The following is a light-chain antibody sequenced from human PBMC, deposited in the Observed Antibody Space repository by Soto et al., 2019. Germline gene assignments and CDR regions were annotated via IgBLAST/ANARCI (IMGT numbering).Light chain of an antibody. CDR3: MQGTHWPRT. J-gene: IGKJ1*01. V-gene: IGKV2-30*01. Sequence: DVVMTQSPLSLPVTLGQPASISCRSSQSLVYSDGNTYLNWFQQRPGQSLRRLIYKVSNRDSGVPDRFSGSGSGTDFTLKISRVEAEDVGVCYCMQGTHWPRTFGQGTKVEIK. CDR2: KVS. CDR1: QSLVYSDGNTY.